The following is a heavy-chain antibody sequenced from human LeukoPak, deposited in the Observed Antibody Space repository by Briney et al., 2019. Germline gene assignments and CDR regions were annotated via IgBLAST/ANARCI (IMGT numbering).Heavy chain of an antibody. Sequence: ASVKVSCKASGYTFTSYGISWVRQAPGQGLEWMGWISAYNGHTNYTQKFQGRVTMTTDTSTSTAYMELRSLRSDDTAVYYCARTLYIAAAPGGFDYWGQGTLVTVSS. CDR1: GYTFTSYG. CDR3: ARTLYIAAAPGGFDY. V-gene: IGHV1-18*01. CDR2: ISAYNGHT. D-gene: IGHD6-13*01. J-gene: IGHJ4*02.